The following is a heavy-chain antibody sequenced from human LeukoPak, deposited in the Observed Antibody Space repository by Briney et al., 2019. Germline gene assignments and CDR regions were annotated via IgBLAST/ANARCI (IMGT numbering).Heavy chain of an antibody. CDR1: GYTLTELS. D-gene: IGHD2-15*01. Sequence: ASVKVSCKVSGYTLTELSIHWVRQAPGKGLEWMGGFNTEDGEKIYVQKFQGRVTMTEDTSIDTAYMELSSLRSEDTAMYYCATDPVGYCSSDSCYSVDYWGQGTLVTVSS. CDR2: FNTEDGEK. J-gene: IGHJ4*02. V-gene: IGHV1-24*01. CDR3: ATDPVGYCSSDSCYSVDY.